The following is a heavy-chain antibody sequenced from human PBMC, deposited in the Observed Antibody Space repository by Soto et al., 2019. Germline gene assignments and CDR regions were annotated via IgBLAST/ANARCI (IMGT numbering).Heavy chain of an antibody. J-gene: IGHJ6*02. D-gene: IGHD2-2*01. CDR3: VFGDCTSSSCSYYFYGLDV. V-gene: IGHV1-69*13. CDR1: GGNFRRYA. Sequence: SVKVSCKASGGNFRRYAISWVRQAPGQGLEWMGGILPIFGSPSYAQKFRDRVTITADESTSTAYLELTSLTSEDTAIYYCVFGDCTSSSCSYYFYGLDVWGQGTTVTVSS. CDR2: ILPIFGSP.